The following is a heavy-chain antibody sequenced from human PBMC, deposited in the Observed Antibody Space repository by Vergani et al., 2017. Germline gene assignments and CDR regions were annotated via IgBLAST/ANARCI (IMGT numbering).Heavy chain of an antibody. D-gene: IGHD2-21*01. J-gene: IGHJ4*02. CDR3: ARGQSGGDSYCFDY. CDR2: ISSSSSYI. Sequence: EVQLVESGGGLVKPGGSLRLSCAASGFTFSSYSMNWVRQAPGKGLEWVSSISSSSSYIYYADSVKGRFTISRDNAKNSLYLQMNSLRAEDTAVYYCARGQSGGDSYCFDYWGQGTLVTVSS. CDR1: GFTFSSYS. V-gene: IGHV3-21*01.